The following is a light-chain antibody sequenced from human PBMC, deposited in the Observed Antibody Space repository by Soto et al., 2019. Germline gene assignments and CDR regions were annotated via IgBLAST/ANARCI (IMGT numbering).Light chain of an antibody. CDR3: MLTYSGPWV. CDR1: TGAVTSGHH. J-gene: IGLJ3*02. CDR2: DTS. V-gene: IGLV7-46*01. Sequence: QAVVTQEPSLTVSPGGTITLTCGSSTGAVTSGHHPYWLQQKSGQAPRSLIYDTSSKQSWTPARFSGSLLGGKAALTLSPAQPEDEADYYCMLTYSGPWVFGGGTNSPS.